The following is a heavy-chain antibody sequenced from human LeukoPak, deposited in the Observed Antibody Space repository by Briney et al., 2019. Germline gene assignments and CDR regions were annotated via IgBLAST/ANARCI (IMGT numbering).Heavy chain of an antibody. D-gene: IGHD5-18*01. V-gene: IGHV5-51*01. CDR1: GYSFTSYW. CDR2: IAPGDSAT. CDR3: ARTSRGYSYAEAFDI. Sequence: GESLKISCKGSGYSFTSYWIGWGRQVPGKGPEGVGIIAPGDSATRYSPTFQGQGPISPHKSISTAYLQWSSLKASDTGIYYCARTSRGYSYAEAFDIWGQGTMVTVSS. J-gene: IGHJ3*02.